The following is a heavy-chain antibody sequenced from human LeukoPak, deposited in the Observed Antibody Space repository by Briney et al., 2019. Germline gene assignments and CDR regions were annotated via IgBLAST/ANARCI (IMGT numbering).Heavy chain of an antibody. CDR2: MNPNSGNT. CDR1: GYTFTSYD. D-gene: IGHD7-27*01. CDR3: AREVLRYSLGY. J-gene: IGHJ4*02. Sequence: ASVKVSCKASGYTFTSYDINWVRQATGQGLEWMGWMNPNSGNTGYAQKFQGRVTTTRDTSASTAYMELSSLRSEDTAVYYCAREVLRYSLGYWGQGTLVTVSS. V-gene: IGHV1-8*01.